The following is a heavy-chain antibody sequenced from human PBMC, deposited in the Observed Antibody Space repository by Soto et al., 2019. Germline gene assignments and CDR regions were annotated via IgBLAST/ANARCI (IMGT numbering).Heavy chain of an antibody. J-gene: IGHJ6*02. CDR3: ARVTPKLTPPLWLGDYYGMDV. Sequence: ASVKVSCKASGYTFTSYAMHWVRQAPGQRLEWMGWINAGNGNTKYSQKFQGRVTITRDTSAGTAYMELSSLRSEDTAVYYCARVTPKLTPPLWLGDYYGMDVWGQGTTVTVSS. V-gene: IGHV1-3*01. CDR1: GYTFTSYA. D-gene: IGHD3-10*01. CDR2: INAGNGNT.